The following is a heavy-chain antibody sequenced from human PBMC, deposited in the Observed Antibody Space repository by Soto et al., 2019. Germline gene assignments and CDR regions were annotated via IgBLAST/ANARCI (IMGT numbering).Heavy chain of an antibody. Sequence: EVQLVESGGGLVQPGRSLRLSCAASGFTFDDYAMHWVRQAPGKGLEWVSGISWNSGSIGYADSVKGRFTISRDNAKNSLYLQMNSLRAEDTALYYCAKDEGLRLGELSSPFDYWGQGTLVTVSS. V-gene: IGHV3-9*01. CDR2: ISWNSGSI. D-gene: IGHD3-16*02. J-gene: IGHJ4*02. CDR3: AKDEGLRLGELSSPFDY. CDR1: GFTFDDYA.